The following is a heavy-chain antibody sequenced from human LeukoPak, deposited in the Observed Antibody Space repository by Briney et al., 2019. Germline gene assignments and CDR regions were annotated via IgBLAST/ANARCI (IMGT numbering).Heavy chain of an antibody. V-gene: IGHV3-9*01. J-gene: IGHJ1*01. CDR1: GFTFDDYA. Sequence: PGGSLRLSCAASGFTFDDYAMHWVRQAPGKGLEWISGISWNSGSIGYADSVKGRFTISRDNAKNSLYLQMNSLRAEDTALYCCAKGYGSGIVQNWGQGNLVTVSS. D-gene: IGHD3-10*01. CDR3: AKGYGSGIVQN. CDR2: ISWNSGSI.